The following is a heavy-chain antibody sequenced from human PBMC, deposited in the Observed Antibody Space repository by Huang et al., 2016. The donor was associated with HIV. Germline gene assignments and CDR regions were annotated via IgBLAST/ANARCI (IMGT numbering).Heavy chain of an antibody. CDR2: ISAYNGNT. D-gene: IGHD1-1*01. J-gene: IGHJ5*01. CDR1: GYIFTKYG. CDR3: ARDHWYPLQNWFDL. Sequence: QVELVQSGAEVKRPGASVRVSCKAAGYIFTKYGINWVRQAPGQGLEWMGGISAYNGNTNDAEKFQGRVTLTRDTSATTAYMELRDVTSADTAVYYCARDHWYPLQNWFDLWGQGTLVTVSS. V-gene: IGHV1-18*01.